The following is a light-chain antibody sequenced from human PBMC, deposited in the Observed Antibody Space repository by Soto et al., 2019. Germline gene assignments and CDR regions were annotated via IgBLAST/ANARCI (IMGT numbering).Light chain of an antibody. V-gene: IGKV3-15*01. Sequence: EIVMTKSPATLSMSPGARATFSCRTSQSVSSSLAWYQQRPGRAPRLLIYDTSTRAVGIAARFSGSGSGTEFTLTISSLQSEDSAVYYCQQYVHWPPGAFGQGTKVDIK. J-gene: IGKJ1*01. CDR3: QQYVHWPPGA. CDR1: QSVSSS. CDR2: DTS.